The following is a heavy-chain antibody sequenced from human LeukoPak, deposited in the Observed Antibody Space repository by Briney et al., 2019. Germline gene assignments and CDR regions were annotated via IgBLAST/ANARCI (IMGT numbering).Heavy chain of an antibody. CDR3: AIFHRHYFPTGQQFPVNYGGFDI. J-gene: IGHJ3*02. D-gene: IGHD3/OR15-3a*01. CDR2: NGGT. V-gene: IGHV4-61*01. CDR1: DDSVSSDRYH. Sequence: SETLSLTCSVSDDSVSSDRYHWSWLRQPPGKGLVWFVFNGGTKYNPSLKSRVTILRDTSKRQFSLTLSSVTAADTAVYYCAIFHRHYFPTGQQFPVNYGGFDIWGQGTMVTVSS.